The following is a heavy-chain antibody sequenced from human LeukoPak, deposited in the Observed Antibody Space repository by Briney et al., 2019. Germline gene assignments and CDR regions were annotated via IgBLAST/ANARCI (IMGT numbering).Heavy chain of an antibody. CDR2: IKSKTDGGTT. J-gene: IGHJ4*02. D-gene: IGHD5-18*01. V-gene: IGHV3-15*01. Sequence: KSGGSLRLSCAASGFTFSNAWMSWVRQAPGKGLEWVGRIKSKTDGGTTDYAAPMKGRFTISRDDSKNTLYLQMNSLKTEDTAVYYCTTPPKRRGYSYGYFDYWGQGTLVTVSS. CDR3: TTPPKRRGYSYGYFDY. CDR1: GFTFSNAW.